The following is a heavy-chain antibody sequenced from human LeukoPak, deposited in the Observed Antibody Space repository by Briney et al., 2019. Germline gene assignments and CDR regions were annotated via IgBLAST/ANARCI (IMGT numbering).Heavy chain of an antibody. V-gene: IGHV4-34*01. D-gene: IGHD2-2*01. CDR1: GGSFSGYY. CDR3: ARAGNCSSTSCSLDY. J-gene: IGHJ4*02. Sequence: KPSETLSLTCAVHGGSFSGYYWSWIRQPPGKGLEWIGEINHSGSTNYNPSLKSRVTISVDTSKNQFSLKLSSVTAADTAVYYCARAGNCSSTSCSLDYWGQGTLVTVSS. CDR2: INHSGST.